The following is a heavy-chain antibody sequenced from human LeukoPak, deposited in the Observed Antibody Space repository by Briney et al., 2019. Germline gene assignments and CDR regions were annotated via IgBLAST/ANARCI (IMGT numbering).Heavy chain of an antibody. Sequence: PGGSLRLSCAASGFTFSSYAMTWVRQAPGKGLEWASALSGSGGSTYYADSVKGRFTISRDNSKNTLYLQMNSLRAEDTAVYYCAKEYGSGSYYYDYWGQGTLVTVSS. CDR3: AKEYGSGSYYYDY. D-gene: IGHD3-10*01. CDR2: LSGSGGST. J-gene: IGHJ4*02. CDR1: GFTFSSYA. V-gene: IGHV3-23*01.